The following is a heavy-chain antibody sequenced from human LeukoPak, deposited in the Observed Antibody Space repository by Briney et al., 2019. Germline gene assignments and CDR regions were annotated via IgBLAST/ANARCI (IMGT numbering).Heavy chain of an antibody. CDR1: GFTFSTYD. CDR3: AKDFTIFGAAGWAFDI. V-gene: IGHV3-30*02. Sequence: PGGSLRLSCAASGFTFSTYDMYWVRQAPGKGLECVAYLRYDGSKNYYADSVKGRFTVSRDNSRNTLFLQMDSLRAEDTAVYSCAKDFTIFGAAGWAFDIWGQGTMVTVSS. J-gene: IGHJ3*02. D-gene: IGHD3-3*01. CDR2: LRYDGSKN.